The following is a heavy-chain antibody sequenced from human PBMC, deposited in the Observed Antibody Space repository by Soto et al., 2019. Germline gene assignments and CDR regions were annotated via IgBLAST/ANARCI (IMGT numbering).Heavy chain of an antibody. D-gene: IGHD5-18*01. CDR2: INHSVST. CDR3: ARAKGYSYGYVEWFEH. Sequence: PSETLSLTCAVYGGSFSGYYWSWIRQRPGKGLEWIGEINHSVSTNYNPSLKSRVTISVYTSKNQFSLKLSSVTAADTAVYYCARAKGYSYGYVEWFEHWGQGTLVTVSS. V-gene: IGHV4-34*01. J-gene: IGHJ5*01. CDR1: GGSFSGYY.